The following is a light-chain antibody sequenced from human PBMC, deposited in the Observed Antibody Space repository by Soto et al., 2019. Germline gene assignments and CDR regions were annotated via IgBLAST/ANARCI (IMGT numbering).Light chain of an antibody. CDR2: KAS. J-gene: IGKJ1*01. Sequence: DIQMTQSPSTLSASVGDRVTITCRASQGVSRWLAWYQQKPGKAPKLLIYKASTLESGVPSRFSGSGSGTDITLAISSLQPDDSATYYCQQYNDNWTFGQGTKVEIK. V-gene: IGKV1-5*03. CDR1: QGVSRW. CDR3: QQYNDNWT.